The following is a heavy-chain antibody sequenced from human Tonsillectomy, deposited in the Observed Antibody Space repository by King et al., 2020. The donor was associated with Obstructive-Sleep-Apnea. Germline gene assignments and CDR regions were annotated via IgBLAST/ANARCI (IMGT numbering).Heavy chain of an antibody. V-gene: IGHV1-46*01. D-gene: IGHD2-15*01. CDR1: GYTFTSYY. CDR2: INPSGGST. Sequence: VQLVQSGAEVKKPGASVKVSCKASGYTFTSYYMHWVRQAPGQGLEWMGIINPSGGSTSYAQKFQGRVTMTRDTSTSTVYMELSSLRSEDTDVYYCASEVVVAAKRSENWFDPWGQGTLVTVSS. J-gene: IGHJ5*02. CDR3: ASEVVVAAKRSENWFDP.